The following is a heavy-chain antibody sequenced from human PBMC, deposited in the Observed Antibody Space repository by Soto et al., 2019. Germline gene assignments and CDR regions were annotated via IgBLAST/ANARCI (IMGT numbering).Heavy chain of an antibody. J-gene: IGHJ4*02. CDR2: IIPIFDTT. V-gene: IGHV1-69*01. Sequence: QLHLVQSGAEVKKPGSSLKVSCKASGGTFSNSGISWVRQAPGQGLEWMGGIIPIFDTTNYAKKLQGRTTLIADEPTNTVYMELSNLRSAATGVYYCARAPILVSVTLHENYFASWGQGPLVTVSS. CDR1: GGTFSNSG. D-gene: IGHD2-21*02. CDR3: ARAPILVSVTLHENYFAS.